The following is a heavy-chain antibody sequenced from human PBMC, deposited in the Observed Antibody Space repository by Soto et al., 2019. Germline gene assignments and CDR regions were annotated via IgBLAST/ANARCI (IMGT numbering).Heavy chain of an antibody. J-gene: IGHJ4*01. CDR2: IRSKPYGGTT. Sequence: PGGSLRLSCIGSGFTFGDYAMSWFRQAPGKGLEWVGFIRSKPYGGTTEYAASVKGRFTISRDDSKNTVYLQINSLRTEDTALYYCAADLPGHGGGFEFDYWGQGTPVTASS. CDR3: AADLPGHGGGFEFDY. V-gene: IGHV3-49*03. D-gene: IGHD2-15*01. CDR1: GFTFGDYA.